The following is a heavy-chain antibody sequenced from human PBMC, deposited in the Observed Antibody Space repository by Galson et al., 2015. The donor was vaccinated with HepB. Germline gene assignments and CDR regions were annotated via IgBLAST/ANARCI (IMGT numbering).Heavy chain of an antibody. V-gene: IGHV3-15*07. CDR3: TTVVYYGSGSSRTRFDY. J-gene: IGHJ4*02. CDR2: IKSKTDGGTT. Sequence: SLRLSCAASGFSFSNVWMNWVRQAPGKGLEWVGRIKSKTDGGTTDYAAPVKGRFTISRDDSKNTLYLQMNSLKTEDTAVYYCTTVVYYGSGSSRTRFDYWGQGTLVTVSS. D-gene: IGHD3-10*01. CDR1: GFSFSNVW.